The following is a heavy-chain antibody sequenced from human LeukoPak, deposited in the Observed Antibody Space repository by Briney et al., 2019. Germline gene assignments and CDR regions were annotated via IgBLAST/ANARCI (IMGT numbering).Heavy chain of an antibody. CDR3: AKPQLVWNSYYFDY. Sequence: GGSLRLSCAASGFTVSSNYMSWVRQAPGKGLEWVSVIYSGGSTYYADSVKGRFTISRDNSKNTLYLQMNSLRAEDTAVYYCAKPQLVWNSYYFDYWGQGTLVTVSS. CDR1: GFTVSSNY. D-gene: IGHD2-2*01. V-gene: IGHV3-53*01. J-gene: IGHJ4*02. CDR2: IYSGGST.